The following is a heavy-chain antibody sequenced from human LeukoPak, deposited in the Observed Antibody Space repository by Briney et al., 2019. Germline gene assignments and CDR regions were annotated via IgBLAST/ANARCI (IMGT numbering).Heavy chain of an antibody. V-gene: IGHV4-39*01. CDR1: GGSISSSDYY. CDR3: ARGPELVKPFGP. J-gene: IGHJ5*01. Sequence: SETLSLTCTASGGSISSSDYYWGWIRQPPGKGLEWIGSIYYSGSTYYNPSLKSRVTISVDTSKNRFSLKLSSVTAADTAVYYRARGPELVKPFGPWGQGTLVNGFS. D-gene: IGHD2-21*01. CDR2: IYYSGST.